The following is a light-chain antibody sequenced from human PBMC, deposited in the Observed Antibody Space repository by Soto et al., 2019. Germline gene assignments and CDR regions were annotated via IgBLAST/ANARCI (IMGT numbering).Light chain of an antibody. CDR2: SAS. CDR1: QNIFTS. J-gene: IGKJ5*01. V-gene: IGKV1-39*01. Sequence: DIQMTQSPSSLSASVGDRVSITCRASQNIFTSLNWYQQKPGKPPNLLIYSASTLQSGVPSRFTGSRSGTGFPLTITNLQPEDFANSYCQHTYNTPRTFGQGTRLEI. CDR3: QHTYNTPRT.